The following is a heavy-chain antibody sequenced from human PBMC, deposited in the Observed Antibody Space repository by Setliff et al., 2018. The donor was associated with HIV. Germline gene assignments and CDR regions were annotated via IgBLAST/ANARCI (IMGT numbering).Heavy chain of an antibody. J-gene: IGHJ4*02. CDR1: GYTFTANH. CDR3: ARVVDRDYDFWSAYEY. V-gene: IGHV1-2*02. D-gene: IGHD3-3*01. Sequence: GASVKVSCKSSGYTFTANHIHWVRQAPGQGPEWMGWIIPKSGETSYAEKFRCRVNMTRDTSLSTAYMELSWLTSDDTAVYYCARVVDRDYDFWSAYEYWGQGTMVTVSS. CDR2: IIPKSGET.